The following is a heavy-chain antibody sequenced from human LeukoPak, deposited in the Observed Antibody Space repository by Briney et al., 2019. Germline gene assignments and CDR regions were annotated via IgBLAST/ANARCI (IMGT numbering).Heavy chain of an antibody. D-gene: IGHD3-10*02. Sequence: GGSLRLSCAASGFTLSNAWMSWVRQAPGKELEWVSAISGSGGSTYYADSVKGRFTISRDNSKNTLYLQMNSLRAEDTAVYYCAELGITMIGGVWGKGTTVTISS. V-gene: IGHV3-23*01. CDR2: ISGSGGST. CDR1: GFTLSNAW. J-gene: IGHJ6*04. CDR3: AELGITMIGGV.